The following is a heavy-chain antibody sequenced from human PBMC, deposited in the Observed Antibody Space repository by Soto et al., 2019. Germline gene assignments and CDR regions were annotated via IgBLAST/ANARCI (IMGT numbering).Heavy chain of an antibody. Sequence: LRLSCAASGFTFILYAIHWVRQAPGKGLEWVAAIWGDGSDKKYADSVKGRFTVSRDNSKNTLYLQMNSLRDEDTAVYFCARSGDCTGTSCHLRGPFDPWGPGTLVTVSS. CDR1: GFTFILYA. J-gene: IGHJ5*02. CDR3: ARSGDCTGTSCHLRGPFDP. D-gene: IGHD2-8*02. CDR2: IWGDGSDK. V-gene: IGHV3-33*01.